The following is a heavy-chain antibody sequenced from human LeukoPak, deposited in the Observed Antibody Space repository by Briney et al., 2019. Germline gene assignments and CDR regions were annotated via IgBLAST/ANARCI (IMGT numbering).Heavy chain of an antibody. V-gene: IGHV1-18*01. CDR1: GYTFTSYG. CDR3: ARFVRDYDILTGYRNNWFDP. D-gene: IGHD3-9*01. Sequence: ASVKVSCKASGYTFTSYGISWVRQAPGQGLEWMGWISAYNGNTNYAQKLQGRVTMTTDTSTSTAYMELRSLRSDDTAVYYCARFVRDYDILTGYRNNWFDPWGQGTLVTVSS. CDR2: ISAYNGNT. J-gene: IGHJ5*02.